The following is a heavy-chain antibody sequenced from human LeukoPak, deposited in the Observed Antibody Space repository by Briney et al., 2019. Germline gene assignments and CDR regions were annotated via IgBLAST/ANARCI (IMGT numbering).Heavy chain of an antibody. D-gene: IGHD3-22*01. J-gene: IGHJ4*02. CDR2: IYYSGST. CDR3: ASPYYYNSSGYSL. CDR1: GGSISSYY. V-gene: IGHV4-59*08. Sequence: SETLSLTCTVSGGSISSYYWSWIRQPPWKGLEWIGYIYYSGSTNYNPSLKSRVTISVDTSKNQFSLKLISVTAADTAVYYCASPYYYNSSGYSLWGQGTLVTVSS.